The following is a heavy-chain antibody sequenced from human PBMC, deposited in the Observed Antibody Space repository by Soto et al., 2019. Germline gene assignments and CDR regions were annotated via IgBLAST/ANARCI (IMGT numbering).Heavy chain of an antibody. D-gene: IGHD1-26*01. CDR1: GFTFSSYG. CDR3: ARNSGVGATLIYYYYGMDV. V-gene: IGHV3-33*01. J-gene: IGHJ6*02. CDR2: IGYDGSNK. Sequence: QVQLVESGGGVVQPGRSLRLSCAASGFTFSSYGMHWVRQAPGKGLEWVAVIGYDGSNKYYADSVKGRFTISRDNSKNTLYLQMNSRRAEDTAVYYCARNSGVGATLIYYYYGMDVWGQGTTVTVSS.